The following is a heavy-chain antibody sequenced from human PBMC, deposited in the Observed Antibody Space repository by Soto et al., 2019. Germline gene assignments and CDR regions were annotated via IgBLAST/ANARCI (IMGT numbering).Heavy chain of an antibody. Sequence: GGSLRLSCAASGFTFTTYAIHWVRQAPGKGLEWVAVISNDGRGKYYADSVKGRFTISRDNSKNTLYLQMNSLRSDDTAVYYCARDQCFGGGRRCYYFDFWGQGTLVTVYS. CDR3: ARDQCFGGGRRCYYFDF. CDR1: GFTFTTYA. J-gene: IGHJ4*02. V-gene: IGHV3-30*04. D-gene: IGHD2-15*01. CDR2: ISNDGRGK.